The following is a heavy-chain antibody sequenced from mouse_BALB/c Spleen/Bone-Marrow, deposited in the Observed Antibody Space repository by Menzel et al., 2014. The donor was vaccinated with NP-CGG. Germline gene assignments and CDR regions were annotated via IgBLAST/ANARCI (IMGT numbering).Heavy chain of an antibody. V-gene: IGHV1-4*01. J-gene: IGHJ2*01. CDR3: ARPKGFALGY. CDR2: VNPRSGYA. CDR1: GYTFTDYT. Sequence: QVQLQQSGAELASPGASVKMSCKASGYTFTDYTIQWVKQRPGLGLEWIGYVNPRSGYANYNQKFKDKATLTADKSSSTAFMQLSSLTSEDSAVYYCARPKGFALGYWGQGTALTVSS.